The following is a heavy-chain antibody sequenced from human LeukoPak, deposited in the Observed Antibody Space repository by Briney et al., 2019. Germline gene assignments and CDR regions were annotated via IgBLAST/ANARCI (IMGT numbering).Heavy chain of an antibody. V-gene: IGHV3-30-3*01. CDR1: GFTFSDYA. J-gene: IGHJ4*02. Sequence: PGRSLRLSCAASGFTFSDYAMHWVRQAPGKGLEWVAVISKDGSDKYYPGSVRGRSTISRDNSKSTIYLQMDSLRAEDTAIYYCARDYWWNYDYWGQGTLVTVSS. CDR2: ISKDGSDK. D-gene: IGHD1-7*01. CDR3: ARDYWWNYDY.